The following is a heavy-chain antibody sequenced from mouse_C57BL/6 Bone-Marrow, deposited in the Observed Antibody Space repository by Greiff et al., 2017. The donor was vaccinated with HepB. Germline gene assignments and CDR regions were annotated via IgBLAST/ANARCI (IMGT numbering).Heavy chain of an antibody. D-gene: IGHD1-1*01. J-gene: IGHJ2*01. CDR2: ILPGSGST. Sequence: QVQLKESGAELMKPGASVKLSCKATGYTFTGYWIEWVKQRPGHGLEWIGEILPGSGSTNYNDKFKGKATFTADTSSNTAYMQLSSLTTEDSAIYYCARDGSSYDYWGQGTTLSVSS. CDR1: GYTFTGYW. V-gene: IGHV1-9*01. CDR3: ARDGSSYDY.